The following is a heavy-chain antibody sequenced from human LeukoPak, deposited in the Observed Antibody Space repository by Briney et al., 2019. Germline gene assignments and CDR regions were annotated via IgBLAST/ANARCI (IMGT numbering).Heavy chain of an antibody. CDR3: AKEGDYVWGSYRRLYFDY. CDR2: IIPIFGTA. V-gene: IGHV1-69*06. D-gene: IGHD3-16*02. J-gene: IGHJ4*02. CDR1: GATFSSYA. Sequence: GASVKVSCKASGATFSSYAISWVRQAPGQRPEWMGGIIPIFGTASYAQKFQGRVTITADKSTSTAYMELSSLRSEDTAVYYCAKEGDYVWGSYRRLYFDYWGQGTLVTVSS.